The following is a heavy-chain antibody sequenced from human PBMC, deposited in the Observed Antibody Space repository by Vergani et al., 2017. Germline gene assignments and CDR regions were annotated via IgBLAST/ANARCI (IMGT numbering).Heavy chain of an antibody. CDR3: ARQHLTMVRGVIHNWFDP. CDR2: IYPGDSDT. CDR1: GYSFTSYW. J-gene: IGHJ5*02. Sequence: EVQLVQSGAEVKKPGESLKISCKGSGYSFTSYWIGWVRQMPGKGLEWMGIIYPGDSDTRYSPSFQGQVTISADKSISTAYLQWSSLKASDTATYYCARQHLTMVRGVIHNWFDPWGQGTLVTVSS. D-gene: IGHD3-10*01. V-gene: IGHV5-51*01.